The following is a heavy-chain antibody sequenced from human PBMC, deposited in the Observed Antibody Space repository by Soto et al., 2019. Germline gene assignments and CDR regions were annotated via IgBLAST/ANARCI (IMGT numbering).Heavy chain of an antibody. CDR2: ISSGGVYI. V-gene: IGHV3-21*02. Sequence: EVQIVEAGGGLVQPGGSLRLSCNFTFSMYSMDWVRQAPGKGLEWVASISSGGVYIKYADSVKGRFTISRDNAKNSVSLQMNSLRVDDTALYFCTRGQGGSYESWFDPWGQGTLVTVSS. CDR1: TFSMYS. J-gene: IGHJ5*02. D-gene: IGHD1-26*01. CDR3: TRGQGGSYESWFDP.